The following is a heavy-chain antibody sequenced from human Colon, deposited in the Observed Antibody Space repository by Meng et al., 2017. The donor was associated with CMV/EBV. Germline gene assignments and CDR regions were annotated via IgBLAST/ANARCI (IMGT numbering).Heavy chain of an antibody. CDR2: ISNSGPTI. V-gene: IGHV3-11*01. CDR1: GFRFSDYF. J-gene: IGHJ3*01. Sequence: GESLKISCVASGFRFSDYFMGWVRQAPGKGLEWVSYISNSGPTIYDADSVKGRFTISRDNARNSLYLQMNSLRADDTAVYFCVKVGQLLYSDFDFWGQGTMVSVSS. D-gene: IGHD5-12*01. CDR3: VKVGQLLYSDFDF.